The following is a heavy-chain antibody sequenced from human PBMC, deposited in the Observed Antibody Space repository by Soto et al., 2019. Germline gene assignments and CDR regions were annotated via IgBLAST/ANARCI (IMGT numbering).Heavy chain of an antibody. Sequence: GGSLRLSCAASGLSVSSNYMSWVRQAPGKGLEWVSAISGSGDSTYYADSVKGRFTISRDNSKNMLYLQMNSLRAEDTAVYYCAKGGTGTTVVDYYYMDVWVKGTTVTVSS. CDR2: ISGSGDST. D-gene: IGHD1-7*01. J-gene: IGHJ6*03. CDR1: GLSVSSNY. CDR3: AKGGTGTTVVDYYYMDV. V-gene: IGHV3-23*01.